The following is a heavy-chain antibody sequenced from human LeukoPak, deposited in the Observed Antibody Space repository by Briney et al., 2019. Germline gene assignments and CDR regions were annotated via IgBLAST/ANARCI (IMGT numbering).Heavy chain of an antibody. CDR3: ARIPPGYSGYELDY. CDR2: ISAYNGNT. CDR1: GYTFTSYG. V-gene: IGHV1-18*04. J-gene: IGHJ4*02. Sequence: GASLKVFCKASGYTFTSYGISRVRQAPGQGLEWMGWISAYNGNTDYAQKFQGRVTMTTDTSTSTAYMELRSLRSDDTAVYYCARIPPGYSGYELDYWGQGTLVTVSS. D-gene: IGHD5-12*01.